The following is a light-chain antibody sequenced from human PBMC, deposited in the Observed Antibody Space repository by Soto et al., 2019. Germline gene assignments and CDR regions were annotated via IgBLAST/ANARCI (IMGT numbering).Light chain of an antibody. J-gene: IGLJ1*01. Sequence: QPVLTQPPSASGTPGQRVTISCSGSSSNIGSNYVYWFQQFPGTAPKLLIYTNNQRPSGVPDRFSGSKSGTSASLAISGLRSEDEADYYCEAWDDSLSGYVFGTGTKLTVL. V-gene: IGLV1-47*02. CDR2: TNN. CDR3: EAWDDSLSGYV. CDR1: SSNIGSNY.